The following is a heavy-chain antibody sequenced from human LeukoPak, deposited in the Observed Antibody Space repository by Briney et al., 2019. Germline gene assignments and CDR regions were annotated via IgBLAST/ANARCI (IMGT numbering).Heavy chain of an antibody. Sequence: GGSLRLSCAASGFTFSSYGMHWVRQAPGKGLEWVAVISYDGSNKYYADSVKGRFTISRDNSKNTLYLQMNSLRAEDTAVYYCAKDWSPGRYCSGGSCYPSDYWGQGTLVTVSS. J-gene: IGHJ4*02. CDR3: AKDWSPGRYCSGGSCYPSDY. V-gene: IGHV3-30*18. D-gene: IGHD2-15*01. CDR2: ISYDGSNK. CDR1: GFTFSSYG.